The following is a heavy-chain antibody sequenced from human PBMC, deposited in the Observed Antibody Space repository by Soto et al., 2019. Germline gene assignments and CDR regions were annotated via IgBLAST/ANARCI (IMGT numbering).Heavy chain of an antibody. CDR1: GYSFTSYW. CDR2: IYPGDSET. CDR3: ARTGVYCTNGLCYFDY. D-gene: IGHD2-8*01. J-gene: IGHJ4*02. Sequence: EVQLVQSGAEVKKRGESLKISCKGSGYSFTSYWIGRVRQMPGKGLVWMGIIYPGDSETRYSPSFQGQVTMSADKSTSTAYLQWSSLKASDTAIYYCARTGVYCTNGLCYFDYWGQGPLVTVSS. V-gene: IGHV5-51*01.